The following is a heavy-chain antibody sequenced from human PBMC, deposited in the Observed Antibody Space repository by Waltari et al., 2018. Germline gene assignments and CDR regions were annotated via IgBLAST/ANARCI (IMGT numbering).Heavy chain of an antibody. D-gene: IGHD6-13*01. CDR1: GFTFSRYA. CDR3: ARGKLYSSSFDY. Sequence: QVQLVESGGGVVQPGRSLRLSCAASGFTFSRYAMHWFGQAPGKGLEWVAVISYDGSNKYYVDSVKGRFTISRDNSKNTLYLQMNSLRAEDTAVYYCARGKLYSSSFDYWGQGTLVTVSS. CDR2: ISYDGSNK. V-gene: IGHV3-30*04. J-gene: IGHJ4*02.